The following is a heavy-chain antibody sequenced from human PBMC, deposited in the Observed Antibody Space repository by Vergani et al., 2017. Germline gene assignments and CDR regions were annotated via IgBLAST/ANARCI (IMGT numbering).Heavy chain of an antibody. D-gene: IGHD3-10*01. V-gene: IGHV3-74*01. CDR1: GFTFSSYW. Sequence: EVQLVESGGGLVQPGGSLRLSCAASGFTFSSYWMHWVRQAPGKGLVWVSRINSDGSSTSYADSVKGRFTISRDNAKNTLYLQMNSLRAEDTAVYYCARNDLRFGEYNFDYWGQGTLVTVSS. CDR3: ARNDLRFGEYNFDY. CDR2: INSDGSST. J-gene: IGHJ4*02.